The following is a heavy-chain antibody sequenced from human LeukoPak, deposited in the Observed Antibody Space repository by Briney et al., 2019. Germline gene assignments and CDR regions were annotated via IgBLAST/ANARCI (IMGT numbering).Heavy chain of an antibody. V-gene: IGHV3-21*01. D-gene: IGHD3-3*01. Sequence: GGSLRLSCAASGFTFSSYSMNWVRQAPGKGLEWVSSISSSSSYIYYADSVKGRFTISRDNAKNSLYLQMNSLRAEDTAVYYCARKFGVVTEAPFDYWGQGTLVTVSS. CDR1: GFTFSSYS. CDR3: ARKFGVVTEAPFDY. J-gene: IGHJ4*02. CDR2: ISSSSSYI.